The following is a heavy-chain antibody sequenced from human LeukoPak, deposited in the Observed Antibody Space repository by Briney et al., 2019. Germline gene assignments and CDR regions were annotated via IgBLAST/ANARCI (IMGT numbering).Heavy chain of an antibody. CDR1: GFTLRNYG. CDR2: ISAGGGST. J-gene: IGHJ4*02. D-gene: IGHD6-13*01. V-gene: IGHV3-23*01. Sequence: PGGSLRLSCAASGFTLRNYGMSWVRQAPGTGLEWVSSISAGGGSTYFADSVEGRFTISRDNSKNTLYLQMNSLRAEDTAVYYCAKDLGSSWYCLFDHWGQGTLVTVSS. CDR3: AKDLGSSWYCLFDH.